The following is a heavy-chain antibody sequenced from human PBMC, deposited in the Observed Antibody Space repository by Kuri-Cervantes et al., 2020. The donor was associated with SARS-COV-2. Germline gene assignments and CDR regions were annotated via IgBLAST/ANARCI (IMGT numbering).Heavy chain of an antibody. CDR3: ARDHGIAAAGTSGGFDY. D-gene: IGHD6-13*01. CDR1: GFTFSNYG. CDR2: ISYDGSNK. J-gene: IGHJ4*02. Sequence: GESLKISCAASGFTFSNYGMHWVRQAPGKGLEWVAVISYDGSNKYYKDSVKGRFTISRDNSKNTLYLQMNSLRAEDTAVYYCARDHGIAAAGTSGGFDYWGQGTLVTVSS. V-gene: IGHV3-30*03.